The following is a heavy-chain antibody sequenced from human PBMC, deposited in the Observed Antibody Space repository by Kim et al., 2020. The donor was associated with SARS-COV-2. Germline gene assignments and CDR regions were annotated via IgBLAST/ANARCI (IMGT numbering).Heavy chain of an antibody. J-gene: IGHJ4*02. CDR1: GFTFTSYG. V-gene: IGHV3-30*18. CDR2: ISNDGNDK. D-gene: IGHD3-16*01. Sequence: GGSLRLSCAASGFTFTSYGMHRVRQAPGKGLEWVAVISNDGNDKYYADFVKGRFTISRDNAKNTLYLQMNSLRAEDTAVYYCAKDPRPSRTAGGIDVWGQGTLVPLSS. CDR3: AKDPRPSRTAGGIDV.